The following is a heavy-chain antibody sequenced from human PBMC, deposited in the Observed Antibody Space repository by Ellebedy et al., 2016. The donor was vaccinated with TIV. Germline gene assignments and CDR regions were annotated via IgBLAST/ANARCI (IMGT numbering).Heavy chain of an antibody. J-gene: IGHJ4*02. D-gene: IGHD4-23*01. CDR2: IYYSGST. Sequence: GSLRLXXTVSGGSISSYYWSWIRQPPGKGLEWIGYIYYSGSTNYNPSLKSRVTISVDTSKNQFSLKLSSVTAADTAVYYCARVGGNSNYFDYWGQGTLVTVSS. CDR3: ARVGGNSNYFDY. V-gene: IGHV4-59*12. CDR1: GGSISSYY.